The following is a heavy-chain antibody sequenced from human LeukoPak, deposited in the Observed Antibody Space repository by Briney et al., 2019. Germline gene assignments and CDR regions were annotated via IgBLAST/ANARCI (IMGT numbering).Heavy chain of an antibody. CDR3: ARGLGGWPIDY. V-gene: IGHV3-13*01. Sequence: GGSLRLSCAASGFTFSSYDMHWVRQATGKGLEWVSAIGTAGDTYYPGSVKGRFAISRENAKNSLYLQMNSLRAGDTAVYYCARGLGGWPIDYWGQGTLVTVSS. J-gene: IGHJ4*02. D-gene: IGHD3-16*01. CDR1: GFTFSSYD. CDR2: IGTAGDT.